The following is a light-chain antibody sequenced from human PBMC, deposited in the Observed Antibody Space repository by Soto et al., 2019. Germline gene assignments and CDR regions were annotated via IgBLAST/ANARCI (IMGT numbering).Light chain of an antibody. CDR1: QGISIH. CDR2: TTS. CDR3: QQLDTFPLT. V-gene: IGKV1-9*01. J-gene: IGKJ4*01. Sequence: DIQLTQSPAFLSASVGERVTITCRASQGISIHLVWFQQKPGKAPKLLLSTTSTLQSGVPSRFSGSGSGTHFTLTISSLQPEDFATYYCQQLDTFPLTFGGGTKMGIK.